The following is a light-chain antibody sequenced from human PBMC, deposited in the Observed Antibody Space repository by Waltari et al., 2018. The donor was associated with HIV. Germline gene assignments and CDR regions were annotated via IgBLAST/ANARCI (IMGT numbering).Light chain of an antibody. J-gene: IGLJ3*02. CDR2: NNN. V-gene: IGLV1-44*01. Sequence: QAVLTQPPSAPGTPGQRITISCSGSSSNIGSDAVNWYQQLPGTAPKLLIYNNNQRPSGVPVRFSASKSGTSASLAISGLQSEDEADYYCATWDHRLNGWVFGGGTKLTVL. CDR1: SSNIGSDA. CDR3: ATWDHRLNGWV.